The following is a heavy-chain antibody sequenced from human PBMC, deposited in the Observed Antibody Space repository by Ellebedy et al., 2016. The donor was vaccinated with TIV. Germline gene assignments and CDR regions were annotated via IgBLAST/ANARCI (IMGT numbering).Heavy chain of an antibody. CDR1: GFTFSSYA. CDR2: ISGGGGTT. V-gene: IGHV3-23*01. Sequence: GESLKISCAASGFTFSSYAMSWVRQAPGKGLEWVSAISGGGGTTYYADSVKGRFTISRDNSKKTLYLQMNSLRAEDTAVYYCAKFPYDFWSGYLDYWGQGTLVTVSS. CDR3: AKFPYDFWSGYLDY. D-gene: IGHD3-3*01. J-gene: IGHJ4*02.